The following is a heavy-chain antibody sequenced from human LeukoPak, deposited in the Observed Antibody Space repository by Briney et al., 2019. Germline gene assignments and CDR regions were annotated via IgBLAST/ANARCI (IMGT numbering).Heavy chain of an antibody. Sequence: GGSLRLSCAASGFTFSSHGMNWVRQAPGKGLEWLSFISSSTSTIYYAGSVKGRFTISRDNAQNSLYLQMNSLRDEDTAVYYCARDDRDGHHPFDYWGQGTLVTVSS. V-gene: IGHV3-48*02. J-gene: IGHJ4*02. CDR1: GFTFSSHG. CDR3: ARDDRDGHHPFDY. CDR2: ISSSTSTI. D-gene: IGHD5-24*01.